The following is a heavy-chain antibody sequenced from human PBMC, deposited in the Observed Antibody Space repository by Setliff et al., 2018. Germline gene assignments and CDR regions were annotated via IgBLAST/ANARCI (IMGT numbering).Heavy chain of an antibody. Sequence: PGESLKISCKGSGYSFTTYWIGWVRQMPGKGLEWMGIIYPGDSDTRYSPSFQGQVTISADKSISTAYLQLSSLKASDTAMYYCARALASAGTVYFDYWGQGTLVTVSS. CDR2: IYPGDSDT. V-gene: IGHV5-51*01. D-gene: IGHD6-13*01. J-gene: IGHJ4*02. CDR3: ARALASAGTVYFDY. CDR1: GYSFTTYW.